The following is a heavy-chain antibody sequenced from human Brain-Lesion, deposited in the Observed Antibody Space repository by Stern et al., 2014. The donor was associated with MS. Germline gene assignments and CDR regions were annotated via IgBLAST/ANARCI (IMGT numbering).Heavy chain of an antibody. CDR2: INYSGGT. V-gene: IGHV4-59*11. J-gene: IGHJ5*01. D-gene: IGHD5-12*01. Sequence: VQLVESGPGLVEPSETLSLTCIASGGSINSHYFSWIRQPPGKGLEWIAYINYSGGTNYSPSLESRVTISIDTSRNQISMKLNSVTGADTAMYYCAREGDPPPAYSGDLSRLGWFDSWGQGARVIVSS. CDR1: GGSINSHY. CDR3: AREGDPPPAYSGDLSRLGWFDS.